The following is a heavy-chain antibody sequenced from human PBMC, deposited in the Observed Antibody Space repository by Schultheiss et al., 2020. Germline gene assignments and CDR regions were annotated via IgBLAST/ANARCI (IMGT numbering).Heavy chain of an antibody. V-gene: IGHV4-59*12. CDR3: GREADPYSYYMDV. CDR2: IYYSGTT. Sequence: SETLSLTCTVSGDSIRSYYWSWIRQPPGKGLEWIGYIYYSGTTNYNPSLKSRVTTSVDTPKNQFSLKLSSVTAADTAVYYCGREADPYSYYMDVWGRGTAVTVSS. J-gene: IGHJ6*03. CDR1: GDSIRSYY.